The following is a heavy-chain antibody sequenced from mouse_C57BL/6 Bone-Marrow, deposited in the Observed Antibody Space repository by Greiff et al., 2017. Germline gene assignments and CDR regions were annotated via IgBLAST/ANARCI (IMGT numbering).Heavy chain of an antibody. CDR1: GFTFSSYG. CDR2: ISSGGSYT. V-gene: IGHV5-6*02. J-gene: IGHJ4*01. CDR3: ARRDYYAMDY. Sequence: EVKLVESGGDLVKPGGSLKLSCAASGFTFSSYGMSWVRQTPDKRLEWVATISSGGSYTYYPDSVKGRFTISRDNAKNTLYLQTGSLKSEDTAMYYCARRDYYAMDYWGQGTSVTVSS.